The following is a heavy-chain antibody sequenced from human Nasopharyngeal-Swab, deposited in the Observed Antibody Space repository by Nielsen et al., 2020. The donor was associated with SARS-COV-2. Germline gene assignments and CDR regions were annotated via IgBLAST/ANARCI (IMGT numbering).Heavy chain of an antibody. CDR2: IKQDGSEK. V-gene: IGHV3-7*01. J-gene: IGHJ4*02. CDR3: ARVFGWELLRDGFDY. CDR1: GFTFSSYW. Sequence: GGSLRLSCAASGFTFSSYWMSWVRQAQGQGLEWVANIKQDGSEKYYVDSVKGRFTISRDNAKNSLYLQMNSLRAEDTAVYYCARVFGWELLRDGFDYWGQGTLVTVSS. D-gene: IGHD1-26*01.